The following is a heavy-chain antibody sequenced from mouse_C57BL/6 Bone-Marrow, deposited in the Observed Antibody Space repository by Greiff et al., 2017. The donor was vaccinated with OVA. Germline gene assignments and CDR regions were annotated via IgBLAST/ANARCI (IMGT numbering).Heavy chain of an antibody. CDR2: IRSKSSNYAT. D-gene: IGHD2-3*01. V-gene: IGHV10-3*01. Sequence: EVKLVESGGGLVQPKGSLKLSCAASGFTFNTYAMHWVRQAPGKGLEWVARIRSKSSNYATSYADSVKDRFTISRDDSQSMLYLQMNNMITEDTAMYYCGRELMPRRRFAYWGQGTLVTVSA. J-gene: IGHJ3*01. CDR3: GRELMPRRRFAY. CDR1: GFTFNTYA.